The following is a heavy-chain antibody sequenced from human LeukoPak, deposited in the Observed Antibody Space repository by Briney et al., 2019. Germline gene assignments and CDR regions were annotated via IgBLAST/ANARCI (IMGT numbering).Heavy chain of an antibody. CDR3: ARFEWGPDYGDYVRYDAFDI. CDR1: GYTFTGYY. CDR2: INPNSGGT. D-gene: IGHD4-17*01. Sequence: ASVKVSCKASGYTFTGYYMHWVRQSPGQGLEWKGWINPNSGGTNYAQKFQGRVTMTRDTSISTAYMELSRLRSDDTAVYYCARFEWGPDYGDYVRYDAFDIWGQGTMVTVSS. J-gene: IGHJ3*02. V-gene: IGHV1-2*02.